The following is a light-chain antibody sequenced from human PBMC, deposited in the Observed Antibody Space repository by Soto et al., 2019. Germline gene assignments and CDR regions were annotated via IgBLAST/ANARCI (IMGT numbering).Light chain of an antibody. V-gene: IGKV3-20*01. CDR2: GAS. Sequence: EIVLTQSPGPLSLSPGERATLSCRASPSVSSSYLAWYQQKPGQAPRLLIYGASSRATGSPDRFSGSGSGTDFTLTISRLEPEDLAVYDCQQYGSSGYTCGQGTKLEIK. CDR1: PSVSSSY. CDR3: QQYGSSGYT. J-gene: IGKJ2*01.